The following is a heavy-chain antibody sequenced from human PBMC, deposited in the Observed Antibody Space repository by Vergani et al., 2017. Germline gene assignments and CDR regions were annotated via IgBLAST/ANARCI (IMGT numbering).Heavy chain of an antibody. CDR3: ARDIVGPITMMGGYYYMDV. J-gene: IGHJ6*03. Sequence: QVQLVQSGAEVKKPGASVKVSCKASGYTFTSYGISWVRQAPGQGLEWMGWISAYNGNTNYAQKLQGRVTMTTDTSTSTAYMERRSLRSDDTAVYYCARDIVGPITMMGGYYYMDVWGKGTTVTVSS. CDR1: GYTFTSYG. CDR2: ISAYNGNT. D-gene: IGHD3-22*01. V-gene: IGHV1-18*01.